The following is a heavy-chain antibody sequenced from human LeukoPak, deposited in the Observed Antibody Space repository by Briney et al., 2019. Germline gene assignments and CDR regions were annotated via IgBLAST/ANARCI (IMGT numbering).Heavy chain of an antibody. D-gene: IGHD3-10*01. V-gene: IGHV3-23*01. J-gene: IGHJ4*02. CDR2: ITSSGTNT. Sequence: GGSLRLPCAASGFTFSSCAMTWVRQAPGKGLEWVSGITSSGTNTYYADSAKGRVTISRDNSKNTLFLQMNSLRAEDTAVYYCVKAIGSGAYYRTDFWGQGTLVTVAS. CDR1: GFTFSSCA. CDR3: VKAIGSGAYYRTDF.